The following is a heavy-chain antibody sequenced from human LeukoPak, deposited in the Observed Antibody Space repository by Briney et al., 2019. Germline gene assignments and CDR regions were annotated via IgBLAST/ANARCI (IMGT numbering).Heavy chain of an antibody. J-gene: IGHJ5*02. D-gene: IGHD2-15*01. CDR2: ISAYNGDT. Sequence: GASVKVSCKASGYRFSSFGINWMRQAPGQGLEWMGWISAYNGDTNYAQKLQGRVTLTTDTSTSTAYMELRSLRSDDTAVYYCAREGYCSGGTCYSTMNWFDPWGQGTLVTVSS. CDR1: GYRFSSFG. V-gene: IGHV1-18*01. CDR3: AREGYCSGGTCYSTMNWFDP.